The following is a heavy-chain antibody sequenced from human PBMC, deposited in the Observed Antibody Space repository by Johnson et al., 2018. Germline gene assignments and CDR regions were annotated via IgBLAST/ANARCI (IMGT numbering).Heavy chain of an antibody. CDR2: INSDGSST. CDR3: AKESGGGRDAFDS. V-gene: IGHV3-9*01. Sequence: VQLVESGGGLVQPGRSLRLSCAASGFTFDDYAMHWVRQAPGKGLVWVSRINSDGSSTSYADSVKGRFTISRDNAKNTLYLQMNSLGAEDTVVYYCAKESGGGRDAFDSWGQGTMVTVSS. D-gene: IGHD1-26*01. J-gene: IGHJ3*02. CDR1: GFTFDDYA.